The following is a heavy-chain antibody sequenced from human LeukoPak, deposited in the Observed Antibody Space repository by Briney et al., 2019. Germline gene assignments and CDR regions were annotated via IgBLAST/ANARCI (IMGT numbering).Heavy chain of an antibody. V-gene: IGHV3-9*01. D-gene: IGHD5-18*01. CDR1: GFTFDDYA. CDR3: AKDKSAMVERSAFDI. CDR2: ISWNSGSI. J-gene: IGHJ3*02. Sequence: QPGRSLRLSCAASGFTFDDYAMHWVRQAPGKGLEWVSGISWNSGSIGYADSVKGRFTISRDNAKNSLYLQMNSLRAEDTALYYCAKDKSAMVERSAFDIWGQGTMVTVSS.